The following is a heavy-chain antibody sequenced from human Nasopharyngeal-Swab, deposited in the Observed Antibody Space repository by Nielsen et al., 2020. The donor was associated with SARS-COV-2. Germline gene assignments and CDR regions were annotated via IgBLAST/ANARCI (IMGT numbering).Heavy chain of an antibody. CDR3: AREMSVVVPAAMNY. D-gene: IGHD2-2*01. CDR1: GYTFTGYY. Sequence: ASVKVSCKASGYTFTGYYMHWVRQAPGQGLEWMGRINPNSGGTNYAQKFQGRVTMTRDTSISTAYMELSRLRSEDTAVYYCAREMSVVVPAAMNYWGQGTLVTVSS. V-gene: IGHV1-2*06. CDR2: INPNSGGT. J-gene: IGHJ4*02.